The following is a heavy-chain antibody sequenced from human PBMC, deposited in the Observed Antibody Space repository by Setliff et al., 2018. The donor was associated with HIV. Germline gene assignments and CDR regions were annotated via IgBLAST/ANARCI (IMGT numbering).Heavy chain of an antibody. CDR2: INHSGNT. CDR3: ARGALSLTMTKLLSFFAF. D-gene: IGHD3-22*01. V-gene: IGHV4-34*01. CDR1: GGSFSGYY. Sequence: LFLTCAVYGGSFSGYYWSWIRQTPGKGLEWIGEINHSGNTNYNPSLKSRLTISIDTSKNHFSLNLRSVTAADAAVYYCARGALSLTMTKLLSFFAFWGQGTLVTVSS. J-gene: IGHJ4*02.